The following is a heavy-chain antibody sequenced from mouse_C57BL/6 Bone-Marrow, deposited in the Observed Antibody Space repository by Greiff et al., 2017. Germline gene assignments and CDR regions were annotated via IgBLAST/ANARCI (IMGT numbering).Heavy chain of an antibody. CDR1: GYTFTDYY. CDR3: ARGGNYDGFWFAY. D-gene: IGHD2-3*01. J-gene: IGHJ3*01. CDR2: IYPGSGNT. V-gene: IGHV1-76*01. Sequence: QVQLQQSGAELVRPGASVKLSCKASGYTFTDYYINWVKQRPGQGLEWIARIYPGSGNTYYNEKFKGKATLTAEKSSSTAYMQLSSLTSEDSAVYFCARGGNYDGFWFAYWGQGTLVTVSA.